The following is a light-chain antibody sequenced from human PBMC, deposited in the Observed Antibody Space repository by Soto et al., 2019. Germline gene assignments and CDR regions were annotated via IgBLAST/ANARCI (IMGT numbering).Light chain of an antibody. CDR1: TSDIGGYHY. CDR2: DVT. J-gene: IGLJ1*01. Sequence: SVLTQPRSVSGSPGQSVTITCTGTTSDIGGYHYVSWYQQHPGKVPKLMIYDVTERPSGVPDRFSGSTSGNTASLTISGLLAEDEADYYCCSYASSYSYVFGTGTKVTVL. CDR3: CSYASSYSYV. V-gene: IGLV2-11*01.